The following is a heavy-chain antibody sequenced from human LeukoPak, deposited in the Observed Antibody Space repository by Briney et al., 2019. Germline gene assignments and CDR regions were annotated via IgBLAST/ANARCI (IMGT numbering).Heavy chain of an antibody. CDR1: GDSVSSNSAA. Sequence: SQALSLTCAISGDSVSSNSAAWNWIRQSPSRGLEWLGRTYYRSEWYNDYAVSVKSPITINPDTSKNQFSLQLNSVTPEDTAVYYCARDGVWFGELSYYYYGMDVWGQGTTVTVSS. CDR2: TYYRSEWYN. J-gene: IGHJ6*02. V-gene: IGHV6-1*01. D-gene: IGHD3-10*01. CDR3: ARDGVWFGELSYYYYGMDV.